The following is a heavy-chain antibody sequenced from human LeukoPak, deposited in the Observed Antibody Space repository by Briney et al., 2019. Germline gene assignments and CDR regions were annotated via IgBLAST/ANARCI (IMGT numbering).Heavy chain of an antibody. Sequence: PGGSLRLSCAASGFTFSSYTMNWVRQAPGKGLEWVSIISSGSSYIHYADSVKGRFTISRDNAKNSLYLQMTSLRAEDTAVYYCATTRYLGAFDIWGQGTMVTVSS. V-gene: IGHV3-21*01. J-gene: IGHJ3*02. CDR2: ISSGSSYI. D-gene: IGHD1-1*01. CDR1: GFTFSSYT. CDR3: ATTRYLGAFDI.